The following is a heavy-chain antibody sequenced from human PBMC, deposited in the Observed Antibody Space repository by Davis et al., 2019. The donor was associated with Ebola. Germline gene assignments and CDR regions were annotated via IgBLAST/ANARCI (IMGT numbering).Heavy chain of an antibody. CDR3: ARGPLR. D-gene: IGHD3-3*01. CDR1: GFTFDAYA. J-gene: IGHJ4*02. Sequence: PGGSLRPSCPAPGFTFDAYAMHWVRQAPGKGLEWVSLISGDGGSTYYADSVKGRFTISRDNAKNSLYLQMNSLRAEDTAVYYCARGPLRWGQGTLVAVSS. CDR2: ISGDGGST. V-gene: IGHV3-43*02.